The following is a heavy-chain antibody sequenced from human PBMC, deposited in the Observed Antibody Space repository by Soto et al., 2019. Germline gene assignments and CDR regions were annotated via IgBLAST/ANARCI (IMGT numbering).Heavy chain of an antibody. CDR2: IRSKAYGGTT. D-gene: IGHD3-10*01. CDR3: TSVPITMVRGGYMDV. CDR1: GFTFGDYA. V-gene: IGHV3-49*03. J-gene: IGHJ6*03. Sequence: PGGSLRLSCTASGFTFGDYAMSWFRQAPGKGLEWVGFIRSKAYGGTTEYAASVKGRFTISRDDSKSIAYLQMNSLKTEDTAVYYCTSVPITMVRGGYMDVWGKGTTVTVSS.